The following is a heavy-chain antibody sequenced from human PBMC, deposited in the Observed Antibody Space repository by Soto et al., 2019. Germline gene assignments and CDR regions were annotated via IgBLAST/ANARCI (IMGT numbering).Heavy chain of an antibody. V-gene: IGHV1-2*04. D-gene: IGHD2-2*01. CDR2: INPNSGGT. CDR3: AIGYCSSTSCRPLYYYYYMDV. J-gene: IGHJ6*03. CDR1: GYTFTGYY. Sequence: ASVKVSCKASGYTFTGYYMHWVRQAPGQGLEWMGWINPNSGGTNYAQKFQGWVTMTRDTSISTAYMELSRLRSDDTAVYYCAIGYCSSTSCRPLYYYYYMDVWGKGTTVTVSS.